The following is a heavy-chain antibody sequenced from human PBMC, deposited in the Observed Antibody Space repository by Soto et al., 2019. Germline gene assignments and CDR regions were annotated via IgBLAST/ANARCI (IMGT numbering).Heavy chain of an antibody. CDR1: GGTFSSYA. J-gene: IGHJ6*02. Sequence: QVQLVQSGAEVKKPGSSVKVSCKASGGTFSSYAISWVRQAPGQGLEWRGGIIPISGTANYAQKFEGRVKITADDSTSTAYMELCSLRSEDTAVYYCTRSQGSSTSLEIYYSYYYGMDVWGQGTTVTVSS. CDR2: IIPISGTA. CDR3: TRSQGSSTSLEIYYSYYYGMDV. V-gene: IGHV1-69*01. D-gene: IGHD2-2*01.